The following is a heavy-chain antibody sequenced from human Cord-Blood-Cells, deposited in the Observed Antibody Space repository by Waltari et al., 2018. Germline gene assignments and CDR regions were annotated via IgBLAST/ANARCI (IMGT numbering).Heavy chain of an antibody. CDR1: GGSISSSSYY. V-gene: IGHV4-39*01. CDR3: ASLRFLEWVVWFDP. Sequence: QLQLQESGPGLVKPSETLSLTCTVSGGSISSSSYYWGWIRQPPGKGLGWIGSIYYSGSTYYNPSLKSRVTISVDTSKNQFSLKLSSVTAADTAVYYCASLRFLEWVVWFDPWGQGTLVTVSS. D-gene: IGHD3-3*01. J-gene: IGHJ5*02. CDR2: IYYSGST.